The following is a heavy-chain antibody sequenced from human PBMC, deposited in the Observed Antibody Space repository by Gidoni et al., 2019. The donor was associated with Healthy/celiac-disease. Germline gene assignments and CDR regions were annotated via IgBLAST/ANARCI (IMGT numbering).Heavy chain of an antibody. D-gene: IGHD3-10*01. J-gene: IGHJ4*02. CDR1: GGSFSGYY. CDR2: INHSGST. V-gene: IGHV4-34*01. Sequence: QVQLQQWGAGLLKPSETLSLTCAVYGGSFSGYYWSWIRQPPGKGLEWIGEINHSGSTNYNPSLKSRVTISVDTSKNQFSLKLSSETAADTAVYYCARALVRGVGDYWGQGTLVTVSS. CDR3: ARALVRGVGDY.